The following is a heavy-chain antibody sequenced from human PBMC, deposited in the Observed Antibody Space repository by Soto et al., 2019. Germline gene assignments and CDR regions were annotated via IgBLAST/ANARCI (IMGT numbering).Heavy chain of an antibody. CDR2: IYYSGST. CDR3: ARVAPGIAVAGTSDWFDP. V-gene: IGHV4-39*07. J-gene: IGHJ5*02. CDR1: GGSISSSSYY. D-gene: IGHD6-19*01. Sequence: SETLSLTCTVSGGSISSSSYYWGWIRQPPGKGLEWIGSIYYSGSTYYNPSLKSRVTISVDTSKNQFSLKLSSVTAADTAVYYCARVAPGIAVAGTSDWFDPWGQGTLVTVSS.